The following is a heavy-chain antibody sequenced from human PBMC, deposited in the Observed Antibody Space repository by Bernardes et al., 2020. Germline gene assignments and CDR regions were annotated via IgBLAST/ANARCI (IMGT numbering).Heavy chain of an antibody. V-gene: IGHV4-39*01. D-gene: IGHD2-8*01. CDR1: GVSIRSESYY. CDR2: VFYTGST. J-gene: IGHJ4*02. Sequence: SESLSLTCIVSGVSIRSESYYWGWLLHSPGKGLEWVGTVFYTGSTYFHPSLRGRPTLSVDASKNQFSLKLSSVTTADTADYYCAAFGCRTTAGFWPAHFEHWGQGIQVTVS. CDR3: AAFGCRTTAGFWPAHFEH.